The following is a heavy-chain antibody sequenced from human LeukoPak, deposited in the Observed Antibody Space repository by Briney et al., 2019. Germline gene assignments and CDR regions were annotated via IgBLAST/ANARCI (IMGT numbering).Heavy chain of an antibody. Sequence: LETLSLTCTVSGGSISRTTYYWGWIRQTPGKELEWIGTIYYTGGTYYNPSLKSRVTISIDRSTNQFSLKLSSVTAADTALYFCARADSSSWYYFDYWGQGTLVTVSS. D-gene: IGHD6-13*01. J-gene: IGHJ4*02. CDR3: ARADSSSWYYFDY. CDR1: GGSISRTTYY. V-gene: IGHV4-39*07. CDR2: IYYTGGT.